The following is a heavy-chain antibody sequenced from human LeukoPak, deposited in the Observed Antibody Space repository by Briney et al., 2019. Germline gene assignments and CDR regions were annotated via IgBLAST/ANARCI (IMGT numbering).Heavy chain of an antibody. V-gene: IGHV1-2*02. CDR2: IKPNSGGT. CDR3: ASGYRFRN. CDR1: GYTFTAYY. J-gene: IGHJ4*02. Sequence: GASVKVSCKASGYTFTAYYVHWVRQAPGQGLEWMGLIKPNSGGTIYAQMFQGRVTMTRDTSISTAYMELSRLTSDDAAVYYCASGYRFRNWGQGTLVTVSS. D-gene: IGHD5-18*01.